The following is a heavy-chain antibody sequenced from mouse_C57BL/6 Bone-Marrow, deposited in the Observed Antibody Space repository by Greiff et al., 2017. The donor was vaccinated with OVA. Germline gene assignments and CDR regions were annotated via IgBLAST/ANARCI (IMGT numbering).Heavy chain of an antibody. D-gene: IGHD1-1*01. V-gene: IGHV5-17*01. J-gene: IGHJ1*03. Sequence: EVMLVESGGGLVKPGGSLKLSCAASGFTFSDYGMHWVRQAPEKGLEWVAYISSGSSTIYYADTVKGRFSISRDNAQNTLCLQMTMLSSEDTAMYYCARVDFYYYGSSEYFDVWGTGTTVTVSS. CDR2: ISSGSSTI. CDR3: ARVDFYYYGSSEYFDV. CDR1: GFTFSDYG.